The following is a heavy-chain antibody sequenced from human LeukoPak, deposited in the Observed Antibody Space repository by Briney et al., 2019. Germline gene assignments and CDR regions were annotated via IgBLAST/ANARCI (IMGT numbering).Heavy chain of an antibody. D-gene: IGHD5-18*01. CDR2: ISGSGTDI. Sequence: PGGSLRLSCEASGFTFSDPYMSWIRQAPGKGLECLSYISGSGTDINYADSVRGRFTISRDNAKNLLYLQMNGLRLEDTAVYYCARTARHLDYWGQGTLVTVSS. CDR3: ARTARHLDY. J-gene: IGHJ4*02. V-gene: IGHV3-11*04. CDR1: GFTFSDPY.